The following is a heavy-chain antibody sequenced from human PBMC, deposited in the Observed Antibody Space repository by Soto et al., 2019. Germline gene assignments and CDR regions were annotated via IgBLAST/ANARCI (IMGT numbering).Heavy chain of an antibody. V-gene: IGHV4-4*07. Sequence: TLSLTCTVSRASIYTYSWTWIRQPAGKGLQWIGRIYSSGSANYSPSLKSRVSMSVDSSKNQISLKLSSVTAADTAVYYCATIVGANDYWGQGTLVTVSS. D-gene: IGHD1-26*01. CDR1: RASIYTYS. CDR2: IYSSGSA. J-gene: IGHJ4*02. CDR3: ATIVGANDY.